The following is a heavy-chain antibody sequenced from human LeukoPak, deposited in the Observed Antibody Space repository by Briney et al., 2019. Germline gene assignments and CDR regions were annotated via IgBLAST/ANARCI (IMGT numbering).Heavy chain of an antibody. D-gene: IGHD1-7*01. CDR1: GYTFTSYD. V-gene: IGHV1-8*01. CDR2: VNGNSGST. CDR3: VRGGPNYNVY. J-gene: IGHJ4*02. Sequence: ASVKVSCKASGYTFTSYDINWVRQATGQGYEWMGWVNGNSGSTAFAHKFQGRVAMTRNTSITTAYMELSSLGSEDTATYYCVRGGPNYNVYWGQGTVVTVSS.